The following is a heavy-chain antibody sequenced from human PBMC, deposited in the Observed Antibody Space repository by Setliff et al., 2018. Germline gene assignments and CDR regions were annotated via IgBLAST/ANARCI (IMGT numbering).Heavy chain of an antibody. D-gene: IGHD5-12*01. Sequence: ASVKVSCKTSGYTFNDYGITWVRQVPGQGLEWMGWITSATGKTYSAQKFQGRFTMTTDTSTSTAYMELRSLRYDDTAVYYCARSFDSGFYHQRDAYDIWGQGTLVTVSS. CDR2: ITSATGKT. V-gene: IGHV1-18*01. CDR1: GYTFNDYG. J-gene: IGHJ3*02. CDR3: ARSFDSGFYHQRDAYDI.